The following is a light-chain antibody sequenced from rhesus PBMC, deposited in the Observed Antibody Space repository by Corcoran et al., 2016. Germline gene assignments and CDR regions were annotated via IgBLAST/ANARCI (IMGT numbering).Light chain of an antibody. CDR2: CGN. V-gene: IGKV1-32*05. CDR1: KDINSF. Sequence: DIRMTQSPSSLSAAVGDRITLTCRASKDINSFLNWYQQKPGKAPKFLIYCGNRLESGVPSRFSGVGSGTEFTLTISSLQPEDFATYYCQQYKSLPWTFGQGTKVEIK. CDR3: QQYKSLPWT. J-gene: IGKJ1*01.